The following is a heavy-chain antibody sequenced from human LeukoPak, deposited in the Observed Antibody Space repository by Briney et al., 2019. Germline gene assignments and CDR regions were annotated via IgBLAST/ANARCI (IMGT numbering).Heavy chain of an antibody. D-gene: IGHD2-2*01. Sequence: GGSLRLSCAASGFTFSSYAMSWVRQAPGKGLEWVSAISGSGGSTYYADSVRGRFTISSDNSKNTLYLQMNSLRAEDTAVYYCASHAQIVVVPAAIGDWFDPWGQGTLVTVSS. CDR1: GFTFSSYA. V-gene: IGHV3-23*01. CDR3: ASHAQIVVVPAAIGDWFDP. CDR2: ISGSGGST. J-gene: IGHJ5*02.